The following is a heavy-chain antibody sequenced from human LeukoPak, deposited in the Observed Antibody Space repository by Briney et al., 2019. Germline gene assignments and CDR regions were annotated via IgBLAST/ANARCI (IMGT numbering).Heavy chain of an antibody. CDR1: GFTFSTYN. J-gene: IGHJ1*01. CDR2: ISSSSSFI. Sequence: QSGGSLRLSCAASGFTFSTYNMNWVRQAPGKGLEWVSSISSSSSFIHYADSVKGRFTISRDNANNSLFLQMNNLGADDTAVYYRSRGEGSGFSLFVYFQHWGQGTLVTVSS. D-gene: IGHD3-22*01. V-gene: IGHV3-21*06. CDR3: SRGEGSGFSLFVYFQH.